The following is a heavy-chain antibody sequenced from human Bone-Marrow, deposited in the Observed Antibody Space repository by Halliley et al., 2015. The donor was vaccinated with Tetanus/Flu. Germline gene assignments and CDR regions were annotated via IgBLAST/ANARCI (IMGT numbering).Heavy chain of an antibody. CDR1: GYSFTSYY. CDR2: INPSGGST. D-gene: IGHD6-13*01. V-gene: IGHV1-46*01. J-gene: IGHJ4*02. CDR3: ARQAASGWGDS. Sequence: QLVQSGAEVKNPGASVKVSCRASGYSFTSYYLHWVRQAPGQGLEWMGIINPSGGSTDYAQKFQGRVTMTRDTSTSTVYMELSSLRSEGTAVYYCARQAASGWGDSWGQGTLVTVSS.